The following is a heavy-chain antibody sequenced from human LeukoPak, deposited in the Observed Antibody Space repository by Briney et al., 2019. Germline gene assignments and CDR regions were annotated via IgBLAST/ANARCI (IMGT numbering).Heavy chain of an antibody. CDR1: GYTFTGYY. V-gene: IGHV1-2*02. Sequence: ASVKVSCKASGYTFTGYYMHWVRQAPGQGLEWMGWINPNSGGTNYAQKLQGRVTMTTDTSTSTAYMELRSLRSDDTAVYYCARGSAYSGHLDYWGQGTLVTVSS. J-gene: IGHJ4*02. CDR3: ARGSAYSGHLDY. D-gene: IGHD1-26*01. CDR2: INPNSGGT.